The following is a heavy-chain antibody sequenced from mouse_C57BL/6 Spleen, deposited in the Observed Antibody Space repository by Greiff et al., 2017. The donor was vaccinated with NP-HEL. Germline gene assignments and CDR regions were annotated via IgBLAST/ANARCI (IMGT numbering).Heavy chain of an antibody. D-gene: IGHD2-3*01. CDR2: IDPSDSYT. V-gene: IGHV1-50*01. J-gene: IGHJ3*01. Sequence: QVQLQQPGAELVKPGASVKLSCKASGYTFTSYWMQWVKQRPGQGLEWIGEIDPSDSYTNYNQKFKGKATLTVDTSSSTAYMQLSSLTSEDSAVYYCARGGTYDGYYTWFAYWGQGTLVTVSA. CDR1: GYTFTSYW. CDR3: ARGGTYDGYYTWFAY.